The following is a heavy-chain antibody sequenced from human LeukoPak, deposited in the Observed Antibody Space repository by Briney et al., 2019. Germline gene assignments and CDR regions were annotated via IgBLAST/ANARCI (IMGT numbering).Heavy chain of an antibody. CDR1: GFTFSSYW. CDR2: IKQDGSEK. D-gene: IGHD6-19*01. J-gene: IGHJ4*02. CDR3: AKASQTEAVALDY. Sequence: GGSLRLSCGASGFTFSSYWMSWVRQAPGKGLEWVANIKQDGSEKYYVDSLKGRFTISRDNAKNSLYLQMNSLRAEDTAVYYCAKASQTEAVALDYWGQGTLVTVSS. V-gene: IGHV3-7*01.